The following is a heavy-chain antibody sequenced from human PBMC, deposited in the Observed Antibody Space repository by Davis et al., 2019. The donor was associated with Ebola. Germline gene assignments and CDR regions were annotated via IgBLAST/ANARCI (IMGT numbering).Heavy chain of an antibody. CDR1: GYTFTSYG. CDR2: ISAYNGNT. CDR3: AKVSVSSGWTGWFDP. J-gene: IGHJ5*02. D-gene: IGHD6-19*01. Sequence: ASVKVSCKASGYTFTSYGISWVRQAPGQGLEWMGWISAYNGNTNYAQKLQGRVTMTTDTSTSTAYMELRSLRAEDTAVYYCAKVSVSSGWTGWFDPWGQGTLVTVSS. V-gene: IGHV1-18*01.